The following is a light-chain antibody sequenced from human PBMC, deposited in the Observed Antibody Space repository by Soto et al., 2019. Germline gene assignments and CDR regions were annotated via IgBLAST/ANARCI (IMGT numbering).Light chain of an antibody. Sequence: EIVLTKTPVTLSLSPGERATLSCRASQSVSSRLAWYQQKPGQAPRLLIYDVSNRATGIPARFSGSGSGTHFALTISSLDPEDFAVYYCQHRYYWQVTFGQGTRLEIK. CDR3: QHRYYWQVT. CDR2: DVS. J-gene: IGKJ5*01. CDR1: QSVSSR. V-gene: IGKV3-11*01.